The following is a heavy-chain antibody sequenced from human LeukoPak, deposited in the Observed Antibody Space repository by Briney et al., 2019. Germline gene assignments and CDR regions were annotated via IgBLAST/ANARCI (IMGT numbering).Heavy chain of an antibody. J-gene: IGHJ1*01. D-gene: IGHD6-19*01. CDR2: IYHSGRT. CDR1: GYSISSGYY. Sequence: SETLSLTCGVSGYSISSGYYWGWIRQPPGKGLEWIGSIYHSGRTYYNPSLKSRVTISVDTSKNQFSLKLTSVTAADTALYYCATEVGQWLVRTWGQGSLVTVSS. V-gene: IGHV4-38-2*01. CDR3: ATEVGQWLVRT.